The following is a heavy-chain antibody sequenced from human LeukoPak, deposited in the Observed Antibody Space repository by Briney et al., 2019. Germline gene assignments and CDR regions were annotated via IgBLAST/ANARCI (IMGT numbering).Heavy chain of an antibody. CDR3: ARRGRRSGIAVAGPEGAFDI. V-gene: IGHV4-59*01. Sequence: PSETLSLTCTVSGGSISSYYWNWIRQPPGKGLEWIGYIYYSGSTNYNPSLKSRVTISVDTSKNQFSLKLSSVTAADTAVYYCARRGRRSGIAVAGPEGAFDIWGQGTMVTVSS. CDR1: GGSISSYY. CDR2: IYYSGST. J-gene: IGHJ3*02. D-gene: IGHD6-19*01.